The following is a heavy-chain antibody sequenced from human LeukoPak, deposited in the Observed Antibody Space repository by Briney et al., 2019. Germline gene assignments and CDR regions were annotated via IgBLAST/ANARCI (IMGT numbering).Heavy chain of an antibody. J-gene: IGHJ4*02. V-gene: IGHV4-39*07. Sequence: SETLSLTCTASGGSISSSSYYWGWIRQPPGKGLEWIGSIYYSGSTYYNPSLKSRVTISVDTSKNQFSLKLSSVTAADTAVYYCARADFWSGYTPDYWGQGTLVTVSS. CDR1: GGSISSSSYY. CDR3: ARADFWSGYTPDY. CDR2: IYYSGST. D-gene: IGHD3-3*01.